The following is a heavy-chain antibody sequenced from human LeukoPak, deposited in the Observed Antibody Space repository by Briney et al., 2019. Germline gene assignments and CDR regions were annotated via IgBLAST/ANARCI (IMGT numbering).Heavy chain of an antibody. J-gene: IGHJ4*02. CDR3: ARESSGWKGFDY. D-gene: IGHD6-19*01. CDR1: GYTFTSYD. V-gene: IGHV1-8*01. Sequence: GASVKVSCKASGYTFTSYDINWVRQATGQGLEWMGWMNPNSGNTGYTQKFQGRVTMTRNTSISTAYMELSSLRSEDTAVYYCARESSGWKGFDYWGQGTLVTVSS. CDR2: MNPNSGNT.